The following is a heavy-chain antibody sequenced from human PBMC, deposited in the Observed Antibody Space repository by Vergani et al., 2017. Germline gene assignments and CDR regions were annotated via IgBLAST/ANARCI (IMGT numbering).Heavy chain of an antibody. V-gene: IGHV3-48*01. CDR2: IYTSTSAI. D-gene: IGHD2-21*02. CDR3: AREVASGYDGAWYSGTGMDV. CDR1: GFSFSSYG. J-gene: IGHJ6*01. Sequence: EVKLVESGGALVQPGGTLRLSCAASGFSFSSYGMNWVRQAPGKGLEWIAYIYTSTSAINYRESVKGRFTISRDNVKNSLYLQMTSLRAEDTAVYYCAREVASGYDGAWYSGTGMDVWGQGTKVTVSS.